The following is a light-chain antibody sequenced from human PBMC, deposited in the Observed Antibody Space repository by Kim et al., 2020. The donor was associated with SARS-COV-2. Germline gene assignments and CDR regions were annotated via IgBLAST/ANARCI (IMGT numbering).Light chain of an antibody. V-gene: IGKV3-11*01. CDR1: QSVGNF. CDR3: QQRYSWPLT. CDR2: DAY. Sequence: LSPGERATLSCRTSQSVGNFLAWYQQRPGQAPRLLIYDAYIRASDIPARFSGSGSWTDFILTISNLEPEDFAIYYCQQRYSWPLTFGGGTRVDIK. J-gene: IGKJ4*01.